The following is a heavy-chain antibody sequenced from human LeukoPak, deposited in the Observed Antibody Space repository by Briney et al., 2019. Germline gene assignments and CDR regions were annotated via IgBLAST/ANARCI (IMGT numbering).Heavy chain of an antibody. CDR2: IIPIFGTA. V-gene: IGHV1-69*01. CDR1: GGTFSSYA. CDR3: AILYSSSTYYYYYYMDV. D-gene: IGHD6-6*01. J-gene: IGHJ6*03. Sequence: SVKVSCKASGGTFSSYAIIWVRQAPGQGLEWMGGIIPIFGTANYAQKFQGRVTITADESTSTAYMELSSLRSEDTAVYYCAILYSSSTYYYYYYMDVWGRGNTVTVSS.